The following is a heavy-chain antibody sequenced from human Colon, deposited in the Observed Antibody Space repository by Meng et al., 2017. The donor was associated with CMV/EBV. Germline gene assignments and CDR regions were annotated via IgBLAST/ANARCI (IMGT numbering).Heavy chain of an antibody. CDR1: GLSVSSNY. CDR3: ARDLGGGDYFDY. D-gene: IGHD3-16*01. J-gene: IGHJ4*02. Sequence: LEEAGGGVNQPGGSMRYSFAASGLSVSSNYMSWVRQAPGKGLEWVSVIYVDGSTYYAESVRGRFTISRDSSTNTVHFHLNSLRDDDSAVYYCARDLGGGDYFDYWGQGTLVTVSS. CDR2: IYVDGST. V-gene: IGHV3-53*01.